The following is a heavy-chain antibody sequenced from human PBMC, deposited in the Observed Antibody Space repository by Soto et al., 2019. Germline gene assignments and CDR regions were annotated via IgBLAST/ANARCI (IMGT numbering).Heavy chain of an antibody. CDR2: SSGSSGKT. V-gene: IGHV3-23*01. J-gene: IGHJ6*02. CDR3: SIGESSSCATYYGMDV. D-gene: IGHD2-2*01. CDR1: GFTFSGYW. Sequence: GGSLRLSCAASGFTFSGYWMSWVRQAPGQGLEWVSFSSGSSGKTCYRDSLKGRFTISRDNSRNLLYLQMNSLRDEDTATYYCSIGESSSCATYYGMDVWGQGTSVTV.